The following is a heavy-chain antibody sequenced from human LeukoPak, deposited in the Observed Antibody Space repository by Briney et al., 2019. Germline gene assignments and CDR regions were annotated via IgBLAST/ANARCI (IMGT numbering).Heavy chain of an antibody. CDR3: ARDLVAAPLNWFDP. CDR1: GFTFSDYY. CDR2: ISSSGSTI. Sequence: PGGSLRLSCAASGFTFSDYYMSWIRQAPGKGLEWVSYISSSGSTIYYADSVKGRFTISRDNAKNSLYLQMNSLRAEDTAVYYCARDLVAAPLNWFDPWGQGTLVTVSS. D-gene: IGHD6-6*01. J-gene: IGHJ5*02. V-gene: IGHV3-11*04.